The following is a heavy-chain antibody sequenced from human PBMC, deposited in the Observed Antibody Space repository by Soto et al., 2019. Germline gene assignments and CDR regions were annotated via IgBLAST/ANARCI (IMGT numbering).Heavy chain of an antibody. J-gene: IGHJ4*02. D-gene: IGHD6-6*01. CDR3: ERETYSSPSLDY. CDR1: ELTCSSYS. CDR2: ISSSSSYI. Sequence: GLSMRDRYTAAELTCSSYSMNWVRQAPGKGLEWVSSISSSSSYIYYADSVKGRFTISRDNAKNSLYLQMNSLRAEDTAVYYCERETYSSPSLDYWGQGTLVTVSS. V-gene: IGHV3-21*01.